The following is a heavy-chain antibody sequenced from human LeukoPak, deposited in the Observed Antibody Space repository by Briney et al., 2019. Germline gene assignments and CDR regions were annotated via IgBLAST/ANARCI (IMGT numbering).Heavy chain of an antibody. D-gene: IGHD2-2*01. V-gene: IGHV3-21*01. Sequence: GGSLRLSCAASGFTFSSYSMNWVRQAPGKGLEWISSISSSSSYIYYADSVKGRFTTSRDNAKNSLYLQMNSLRAEDTAVYYCARDAGGIVVVPAAAPNWFDPWGQGTLVTVSS. CDR2: ISSSSSYI. J-gene: IGHJ5*02. CDR1: GFTFSSYS. CDR3: ARDAGGIVVVPAAAPNWFDP.